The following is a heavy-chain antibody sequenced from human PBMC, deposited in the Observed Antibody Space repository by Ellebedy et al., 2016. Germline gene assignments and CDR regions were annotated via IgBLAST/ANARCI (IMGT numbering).Heavy chain of an antibody. Sequence: GGSLRLSCAASGSTFSTFWMTWFRKAPGKGLEWVASIKQDGSQKDYVDSVKGRFTISRDNARNSLYLQMNSLRAEDTAMYYCAKGSGWLCDYWGQGILVTVSS. J-gene: IGHJ4*02. CDR1: GSTFSTFW. V-gene: IGHV3-7*03. D-gene: IGHD2-21*01. CDR3: AKGSGWLCDY. CDR2: IKQDGSQK.